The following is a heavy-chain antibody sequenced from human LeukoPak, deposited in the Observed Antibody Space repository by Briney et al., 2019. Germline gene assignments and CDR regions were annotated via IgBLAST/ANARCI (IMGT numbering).Heavy chain of an antibody. CDR2: INHSGST. CDR1: GGSFSGYY. D-gene: IGHD5-12*01. J-gene: IGHJ4*02. CDR3: ARGQGGYDYNFDY. Sequence: SETLSLTCAVYGGSFSGYYWSWIRQPPGKGLEWIGEINHSGSTHYNPSLKSRVTISVDTSKNQFSLKLSSVTAADTAVYYCARGQGGYDYNFDYWGQGTLVTVSS. V-gene: IGHV4-34*01.